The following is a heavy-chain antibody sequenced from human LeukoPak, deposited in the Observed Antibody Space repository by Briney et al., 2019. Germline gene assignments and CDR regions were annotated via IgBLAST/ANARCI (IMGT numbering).Heavy chain of an antibody. Sequence: GGSLRLSCAASGFTFSSYSMNWVRQAPGKGLEWVSSISSSSSYIYYADSVKGRFTISSDNAKNSLYLQMNSLRAEDTAVYYCARDPYCSSTSCYYDYWGQGTLVTVSS. J-gene: IGHJ4*02. CDR1: GFTFSSYS. V-gene: IGHV3-21*01. D-gene: IGHD2-2*01. CDR3: ARDPYCSSTSCYYDY. CDR2: ISSSSSYI.